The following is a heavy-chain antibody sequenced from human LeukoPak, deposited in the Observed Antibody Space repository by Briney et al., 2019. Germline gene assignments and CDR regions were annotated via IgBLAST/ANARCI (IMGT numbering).Heavy chain of an antibody. CDR1: GFTFSSYA. D-gene: IGHD3-22*01. Sequence: PGGSLRLSCAASGFTFSSYAMSWVRQAPGKGLEWVSAISGSGGSTYYADSVKSRFTISRDTSKNTLYLQMNSLRAEDMAAYYCARASRCDRVYWGQGTLVTVSS. V-gene: IGHV3-23*01. CDR2: ISGSGGST. CDR3: ARASRCDRVY. J-gene: IGHJ4*02.